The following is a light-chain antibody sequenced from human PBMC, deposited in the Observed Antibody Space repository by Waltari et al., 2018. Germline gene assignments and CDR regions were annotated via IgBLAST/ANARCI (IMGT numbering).Light chain of an antibody. CDR3: AAWDDSLNGVV. V-gene: IGLV1-44*01. J-gene: IGLJ2*01. Sequence: QSVLTQPPSTSGTPGQRVTISCSGSSSNIGSNTVNWYQQLPGTAPKLLIYTNKPRPSGVPDRFSGSRSGTSASLAISGLQSEDEAGYHCAAWDDSLNGVVFGGGTKVTVL. CDR2: TNK. CDR1: SSNIGSNT.